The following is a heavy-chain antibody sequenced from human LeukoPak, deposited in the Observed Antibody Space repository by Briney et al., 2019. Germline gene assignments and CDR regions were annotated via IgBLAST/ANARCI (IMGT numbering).Heavy chain of an antibody. V-gene: IGHV3-20*04. CDR3: ARDSYGDYSAFDY. D-gene: IGHD4-17*01. Sequence: GGSLRLSCAASGFTFSDAWMNWVRQAPGKGLEWVSGINWNGGSTGYADSVKGRFTISRDNAKNSLYLQMNSLRAEDTALYYCARDSYGDYSAFDYWGQGTLVTVSS. CDR1: GFTFSDAW. J-gene: IGHJ4*02. CDR2: INWNGGST.